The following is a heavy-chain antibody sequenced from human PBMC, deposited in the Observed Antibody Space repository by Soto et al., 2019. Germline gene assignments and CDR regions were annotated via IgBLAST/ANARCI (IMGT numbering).Heavy chain of an antibody. Sequence: GGSLRLSCAASGFTFSNAWMSWVRQAPGKGLEWVGRIKSKTDGGTTDYAAPVKGRFTISRDDSKNTLYLQMNSLKTEDTAVYYCTTDGRGGSYYYYYGMDVWGQGTTVTVSS. J-gene: IGHJ6*02. CDR1: GFTFSNAW. CDR3: TTDGRGGSYYYYYGMDV. CDR2: IKSKTDGGTT. D-gene: IGHD1-26*01. V-gene: IGHV3-15*01.